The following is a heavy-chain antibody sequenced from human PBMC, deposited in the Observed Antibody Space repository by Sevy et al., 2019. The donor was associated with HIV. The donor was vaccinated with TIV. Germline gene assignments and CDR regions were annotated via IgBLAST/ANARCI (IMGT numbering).Heavy chain of an antibody. D-gene: IGHD6-13*01. J-gene: IGHJ4*02. CDR1: GYTFTNYY. CDR3: ARGEGGSWSFDY. V-gene: IGHV1-46*01. Sequence: ASVKVSCKASGYTFTNYYMHWARQAPGQGFEWMGVINLSDENPVYAQKFKGRVTMTRDTSTSTVNMELKNLRSEDTAVYYCARGEGGSWSFDYWGQGTLVTVSS. CDR2: INLSDENP.